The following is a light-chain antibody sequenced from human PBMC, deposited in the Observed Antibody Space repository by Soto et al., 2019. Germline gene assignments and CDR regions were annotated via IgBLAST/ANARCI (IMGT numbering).Light chain of an antibody. J-gene: IGKJ3*01. CDR2: AAS. CDR1: QSVSTN. CDR3: QEYSKWPLFT. Sequence: EIVVTQSPGILSVSPGDRATLSCRASQSVSTNLAWYQQKPGQAPTLLIYAASTRATGIPARFTGSGSGTDFTLTISSLQSEDFAVYYCQEYSKWPLFTFGPRTRVDIK. V-gene: IGKV3-15*01.